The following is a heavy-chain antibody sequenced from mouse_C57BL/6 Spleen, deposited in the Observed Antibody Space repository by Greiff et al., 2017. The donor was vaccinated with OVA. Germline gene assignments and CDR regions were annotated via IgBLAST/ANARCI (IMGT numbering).Heavy chain of an antibody. V-gene: IGHV1-61*01. CDR2: IYPSDSET. CDR1: GYTFTSYW. J-gene: IGHJ2*01. CDR3: ARRDYDYDPLDY. Sequence: QVQLQQPGAELVRPGSSVKLSCKASGYTFTSYWMDWVKQRPGQGLEWIGNIYPSDSETHYNQKFKDKATLTVDKSSSTAYMQLSSLTSEDSAVYYCARRDYDYDPLDYWGQGTTLTVSS. D-gene: IGHD2-4*01.